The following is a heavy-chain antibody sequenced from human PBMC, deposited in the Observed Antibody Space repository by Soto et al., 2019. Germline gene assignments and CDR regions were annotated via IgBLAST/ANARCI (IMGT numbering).Heavy chain of an antibody. J-gene: IGHJ6*02. Sequence: QLQLQESGPGLVKPSGTLSLTSGVSGGAISSSNWGSWVRQPQGKGLEWIGEIYHSGRTNFNPSLKSRVTISVDKSNNQFSLKLSAVTAADTAVYYCARVVGGYYYGMDVLGQGTTVTVSS. CDR3: ARVVGGYYYGMDV. CDR1: GGAISSSNW. D-gene: IGHD2-2*01. CDR2: IYHSGRT. V-gene: IGHV4-4*02.